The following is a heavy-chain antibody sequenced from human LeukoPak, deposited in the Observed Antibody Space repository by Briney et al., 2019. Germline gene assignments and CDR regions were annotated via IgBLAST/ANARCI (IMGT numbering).Heavy chain of an antibody. V-gene: IGHV3-23*01. CDR2: ISASGGST. J-gene: IGHJ3*02. D-gene: IGHD3-22*01. CDR1: GFTFTTYA. Sequence: GGSLRLSCAASGFTFTTYAMSWVRQAPGKGLEWVSTISASGGSTYYADSVKGRFTISRDNSKNTLYLQMNSLRAEDTAVYYCAKWSTMIARDAFDIWGQGTMVTVSS. CDR3: AKWSTMIARDAFDI.